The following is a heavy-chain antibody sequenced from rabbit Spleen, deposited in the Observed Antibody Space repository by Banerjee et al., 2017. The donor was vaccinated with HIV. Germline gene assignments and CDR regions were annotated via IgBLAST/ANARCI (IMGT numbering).Heavy chain of an antibody. V-gene: IGHV1S43*01. CDR1: GFDLSSSYY. J-gene: IGHJ4*01. D-gene: IGHD5-1*01. CDR3: ARETGDGYGSADL. Sequence: QQQLEESGGGLVQPGASLTLTCKASGFDLSSSYYMCWVRQAPGKGLEWIGCIHNSITGTWYASWAKGRFTISNTNQNTVTLQMTSLTDADTATYFCARETGDGYGSADLWGQGTLVTVS. CDR2: IHNSITGT.